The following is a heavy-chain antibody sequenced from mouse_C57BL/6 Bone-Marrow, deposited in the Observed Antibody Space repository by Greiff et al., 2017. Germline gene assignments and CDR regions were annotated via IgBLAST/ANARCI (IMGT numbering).Heavy chain of an antibody. Sequence: VHVKQSGGGLVKPGGSLKLSCAASGFTFSDYGMHWVRQAPEKGLEWVAYISSGSSTIYYADTVKGRFTISRDNAKNTLFLQMTSLRSEDTAMYYCARRRDYYGSSYDYWGQGTTLTVSS. V-gene: IGHV5-17*01. CDR1: GFTFSDYG. J-gene: IGHJ2*01. D-gene: IGHD1-1*01. CDR3: ARRRDYYGSSYDY. CDR2: ISSGSSTI.